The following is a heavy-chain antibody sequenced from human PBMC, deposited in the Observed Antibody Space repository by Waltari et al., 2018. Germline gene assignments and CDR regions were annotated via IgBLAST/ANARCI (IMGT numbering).Heavy chain of an antibody. D-gene: IGHD5-12*01. Sequence: QLVQSGAEVKKPGSSVKVSCKASGGTFSNFAISWVRQAPGQGLEWMGKINPCVGKNAYAQKFQGRVTITADEHGSTSTAYMELSRLTSEDTAIYYCTRDLPSGYDSYWFDPWGQGTLVTVSS. V-gene: IGHV1-69*18. CDR1: GGTFSNFA. CDR3: TRDLPSGYDSYWFDP. J-gene: IGHJ5*02. CDR2: INPCVGKN.